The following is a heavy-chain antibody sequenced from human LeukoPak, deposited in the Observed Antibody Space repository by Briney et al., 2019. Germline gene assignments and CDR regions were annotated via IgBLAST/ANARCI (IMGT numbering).Heavy chain of an antibody. Sequence: ASVKVSCKASGYTFTGYYMHWVRQAPGQGLGWMGWINPNSGGTNYAQKFQGRVTMTRDTSISTAYMELSRLRSDDTAVYYCARERIVVVPAAIDYWGQGTLVTVSS. V-gene: IGHV1-2*02. CDR3: ARERIVVVPAAIDY. D-gene: IGHD2-2*01. J-gene: IGHJ4*02. CDR2: INPNSGGT. CDR1: GYTFTGYY.